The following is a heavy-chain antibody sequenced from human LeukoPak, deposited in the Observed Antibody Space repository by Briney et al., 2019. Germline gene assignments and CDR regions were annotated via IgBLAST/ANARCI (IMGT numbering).Heavy chain of an antibody. CDR2: INPSGGST. D-gene: IGHD1-26*01. CDR3: ARVRRSGELLDAGRYNWFDP. CDR1: GFIFINYH. V-gene: IGHV1-46*01. J-gene: IGHJ5*02. Sequence: ASVKVSCKASGFIFINYHIHWVRQAPGQGLQWIGTINPSGGSTTYAQKFQGRVTMTRDTSTSTVYMELSSLRSEDTAIYYCARVRRSGELLDAGRYNWFDPWGQGTLVTVSS.